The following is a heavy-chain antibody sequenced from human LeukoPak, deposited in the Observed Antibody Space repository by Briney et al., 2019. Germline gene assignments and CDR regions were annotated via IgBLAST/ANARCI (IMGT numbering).Heavy chain of an antibody. CDR2: IRTKNNNLAT. D-gene: IGHD4-17*01. Sequence: GGSLRLSCVASGFIFSASAIHWVRQAPGKGLEWVGRIRTKNNNLATTYSESVKGRFTISRDDSKNTASLQMNSLRAGDTATYFCASFDNDGDYYFNYWGRGTLVAVSS. V-gene: IGHV3-73*01. CDR1: GFIFSASA. CDR3: ASFDNDGDYYFNY. J-gene: IGHJ4*02.